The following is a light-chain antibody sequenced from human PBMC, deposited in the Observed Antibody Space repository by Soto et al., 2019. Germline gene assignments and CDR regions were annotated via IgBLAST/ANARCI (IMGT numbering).Light chain of an antibody. Sequence: IVFTQSPVTLSLSPVKRATLSCSASQSISSSYLAWYQQRPGQAPRLLIYGASSRATGIPDRFSGSGSGTEFTLTISRLEPEDFAVYYCQQYGSSSWTFGQGTKVDIK. CDR1: QSISSSY. CDR2: GAS. V-gene: IGKV3-20*01. CDR3: QQYGSSSWT. J-gene: IGKJ1*01.